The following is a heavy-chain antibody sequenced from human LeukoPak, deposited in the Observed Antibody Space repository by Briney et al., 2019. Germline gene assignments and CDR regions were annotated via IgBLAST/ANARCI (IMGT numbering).Heavy chain of an antibody. D-gene: IGHD3-16*01. J-gene: IGHJ4*02. Sequence: GGSLRLSCVASGFTLSSYAMHWVRQAPGKGLEWVAVISYDGSNKYYADSVKGRFTISRDNSKNTLYLQMNSLRAEDTAVYYCARDYVAFDYWGQGTLVTVSS. CDR3: ARDYVAFDY. CDR1: GFTLSSYA. V-gene: IGHV3-30-3*01. CDR2: ISYDGSNK.